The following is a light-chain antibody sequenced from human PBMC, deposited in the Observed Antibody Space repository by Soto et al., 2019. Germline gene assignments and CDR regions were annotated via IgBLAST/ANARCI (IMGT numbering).Light chain of an antibody. Sequence: QSALTQPASVSGSPGQSITISCTGTSSDVGGYNYVSWYQQHPGKAPKLMIYEVSNRPSGVSNRFSGSKSGNTAPLTISGLQAEDEADYYCSSYTSSSTPGVFGTGTKLTVL. V-gene: IGLV2-14*01. CDR1: SSDVGGYNY. J-gene: IGLJ1*01. CDR2: EVS. CDR3: SSYTSSSTPGV.